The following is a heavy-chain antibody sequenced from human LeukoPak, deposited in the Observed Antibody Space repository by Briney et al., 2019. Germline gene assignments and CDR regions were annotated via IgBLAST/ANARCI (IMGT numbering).Heavy chain of an antibody. Sequence: GGSLRLSCAASGLTFSSSAMSWVRQAPGKGLEWVSAISNNGGYTYYADSVQGRSTISRDNSKSTLCLQMNSLRAEDTAVYYCVRDGGSLTLSNTGNYFDYWGQGTRVTVSS. CDR3: VRDGGSLTLSNTGNYFDY. CDR2: ISNNGGYT. J-gene: IGHJ4*02. V-gene: IGHV3-23*01. CDR1: GLTFSSSA. D-gene: IGHD3-16*01.